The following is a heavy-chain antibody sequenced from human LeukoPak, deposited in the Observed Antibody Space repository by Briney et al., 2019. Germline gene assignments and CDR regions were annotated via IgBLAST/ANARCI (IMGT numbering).Heavy chain of an antibody. J-gene: IGHJ6*03. CDR3: ARHKDYYYSYMDV. CDR1: GDSISTSSYY. V-gene: IGHV4-39*01. Sequence: SETLSLTCSVSGDSISTSSYYWGWIRQPPGKGLEWIGTIYYSGSTYYNPSLTSRVTISVDTSKNQFSLKLSSVTAADTAVYYCARHKDYYYSYMDVWGKGTTVTISS. CDR2: IYYSGST.